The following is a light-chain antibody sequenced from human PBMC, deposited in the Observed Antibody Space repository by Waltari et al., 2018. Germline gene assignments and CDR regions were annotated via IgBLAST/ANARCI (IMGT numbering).Light chain of an antibody. CDR2: NNH. V-gene: IGLV1-44*01. CDR3: AAWDDSLSGPV. CDR1: SFNIGNNV. Sequence: QSVLTQPPSASGTPGQTVTISCSGRSFNIGNNVVNWYQHLPGTAPKLVIYNNHQRPSGVPDRFPGSKSGTSASLAISGLQSEEEAEYFCAAWDDSLSGPVFGGGTKLAVL. J-gene: IGLJ3*02.